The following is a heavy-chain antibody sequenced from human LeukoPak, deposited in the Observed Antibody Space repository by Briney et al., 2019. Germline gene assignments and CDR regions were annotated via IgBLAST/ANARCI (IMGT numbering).Heavy chain of an antibody. D-gene: IGHD4-17*01. J-gene: IGHJ3*02. Sequence: SETLSLTCTVSGGSISSYYWSWIRQPPGKGLEWIGYIYYSGSTNYNPCLKSRVTISVDTSKNQFSLKLSSVTAADTAVYYCARSNYGDYGAFDIWGQGKMVTVSS. CDR3: ARSNYGDYGAFDI. CDR1: GGSISSYY. V-gene: IGHV4-59*08. CDR2: IYYSGST.